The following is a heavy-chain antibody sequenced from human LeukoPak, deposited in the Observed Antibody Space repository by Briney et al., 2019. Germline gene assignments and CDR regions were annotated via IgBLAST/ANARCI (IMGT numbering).Heavy chain of an antibody. V-gene: IGHV4-59*01. CDR1: GGSISSYY. CDR2: IYYSGST. J-gene: IGHJ4*02. CDR3: ARLVYDYVWGSYRYNGNHFDY. D-gene: IGHD3-16*02. Sequence: PSETLSLTCTVSGGSISSYYWSWIRQPPGKGLEWIGYIYYSGSTNYNPSLKCRVTISVDTSKNQFSLKLSSVTAADTAVYYCARLVYDYVWGSYRYNGNHFDYWGQGTLVTVSS.